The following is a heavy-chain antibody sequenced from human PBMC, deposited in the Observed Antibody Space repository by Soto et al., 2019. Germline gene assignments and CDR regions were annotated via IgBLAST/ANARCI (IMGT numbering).Heavy chain of an antibody. V-gene: IGHV4-4*02. CDR1: GGSISSSNW. Sequence: QVQLQESGPGLVKPSGTLSLTCAVSGGSISSSNWWSWVRQPPGKGLEWIGEIYHSGSTNYNPSLTSRVTISVDKSKNQFSLKLSSVTAADTAVYYCARVGYYYDSSGYYHYYYYGMDVWGQGTTVTVSS. CDR2: IYHSGST. J-gene: IGHJ6*02. D-gene: IGHD3-22*01. CDR3: ARVGYYYDSSGYYHYYYYGMDV.